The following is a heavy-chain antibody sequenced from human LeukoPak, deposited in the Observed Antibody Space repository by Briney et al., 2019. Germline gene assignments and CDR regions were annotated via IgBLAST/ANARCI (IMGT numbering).Heavy chain of an antibody. CDR3: TTCLGHCCGDSGSFYYFDY. J-gene: IGHJ4*02. D-gene: IGHD2-21*02. CDR2: IKSKTDGGTT. V-gene: IGHV3-15*01. Sequence: GGSLRLSCAASGFTFSNAWMSWVRQAPGKGLEWVGRIKSKTDGGTTDYAAPVKGRFTISRDDSKNTLYLQMNSLKTEDTAVYYCTTCLGHCCGDSGSFYYFDYWGQGTLVTVSS. CDR1: GFTFSNAW.